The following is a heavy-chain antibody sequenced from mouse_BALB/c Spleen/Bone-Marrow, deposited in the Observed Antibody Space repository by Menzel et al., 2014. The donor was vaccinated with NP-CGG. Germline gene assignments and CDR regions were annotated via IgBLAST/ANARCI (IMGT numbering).Heavy chain of an antibody. V-gene: IGHV2-9*02. Sequence: VQLQQSGPGLVAPSQSLSITCTVSGFSLTSYGVHWVRQPPGKGLEWLGVIWAGGSTNYNSALMSRLSISKGNSKSQVFLKMNSLQTGDTAMYYCARVPLFRYGSSYGMDYWGQGTSVTVSS. CDR3: ARVPLFRYGSSYGMDY. J-gene: IGHJ4*01. D-gene: IGHD1-1*01. CDR2: IWAGGST. CDR1: GFSLTSYG.